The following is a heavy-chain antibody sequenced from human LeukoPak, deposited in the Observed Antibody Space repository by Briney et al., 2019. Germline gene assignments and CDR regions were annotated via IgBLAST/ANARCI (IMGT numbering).Heavy chain of an antibody. J-gene: IGHJ2*01. V-gene: IGHV3-21*01. CDR1: GFTFSTFD. Sequence: PGGSLRLSCAASGFTFSTFDMNWVRQAPGKGLEWVSSIRSSSSYIYYADSVKGRFTIPRDNAKNSLYLQMNSLRVEDTAVYYCARSGGEGGWYFDLWGRGTLVTVSS. CDR2: IRSSSSYI. D-gene: IGHD2-21*01. CDR3: ARSGGEGGWYFDL.